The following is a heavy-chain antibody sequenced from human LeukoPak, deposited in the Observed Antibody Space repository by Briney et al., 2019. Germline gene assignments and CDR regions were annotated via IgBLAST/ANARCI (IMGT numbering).Heavy chain of an antibody. CDR3: ARSQSGVFDV. CDR1: GFTFSNYW. J-gene: IGHJ3*01. Sequence: GGSLRLSCVASGFTFSNYWMQWVRQVPGKGLVWVSRLNGDGANIIYADSVKGRFTISRDNAENTLYLQMNSLRAEDTALYYCARSQSGVFDVWGQGTMVTVSS. CDR2: LNGDGANI. V-gene: IGHV3-74*01. D-gene: IGHD2-8*01.